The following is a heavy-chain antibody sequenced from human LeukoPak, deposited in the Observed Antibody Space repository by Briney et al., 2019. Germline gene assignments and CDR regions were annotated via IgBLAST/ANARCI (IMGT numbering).Heavy chain of an antibody. CDR1: NASFGPYY. V-gene: IGHV4-34*01. CDR2: VNYRGDG. CDR3: ARAEFTTVTTFDY. D-gene: IGHD4-17*01. Sequence: SETLSLTCDVYNASFGPYYWSWLRQSPGKGLEYIGEVNYRGDGNYNPSLNSRASISIDTSKKQFSLRLTSVTAADTAMYYCARAEFTTVTTFDYWGQGTLVTVSS. J-gene: IGHJ4*02.